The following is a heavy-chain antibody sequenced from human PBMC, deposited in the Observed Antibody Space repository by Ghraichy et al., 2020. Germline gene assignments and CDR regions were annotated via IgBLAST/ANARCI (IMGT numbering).Heavy chain of an antibody. D-gene: IGHD1-26*01. J-gene: IGHJ3*02. CDR2: IYFSGNT. V-gene: IGHV4-39*02. CDR1: GGSISSSSHY. CDR3: ARESGFVVGARGGAFDI. Sequence: SETLSLTCTVSGGSISSSSHYWGWLRQPPGEGLEWIGSIYFSGNTYYNASLKSRVTISVDTSKNQFSLKLNSVTAADTAVYFCARESGFVVGARGGAFDIWGQGTMVTVSS.